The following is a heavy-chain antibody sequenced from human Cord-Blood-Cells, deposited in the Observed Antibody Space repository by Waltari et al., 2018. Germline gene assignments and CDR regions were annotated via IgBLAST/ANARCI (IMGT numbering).Heavy chain of an antibody. CDR1: GFTLRASA. Sequence: EVQLVESGGGLVQPGGYLKLSCAASGFTLRASALHWVRTASGKGLEWVGRIRSKANSYATAYVASVKGRFTISRDDSKNTAYLQMNSLKTEDTAVYYCTRYGSGSYYDYWGQGTLVTVSS. V-gene: IGHV3-73*02. CDR2: IRSKANSYAT. CDR3: TRYGSGSYYDY. J-gene: IGHJ4*02. D-gene: IGHD3-10*01.